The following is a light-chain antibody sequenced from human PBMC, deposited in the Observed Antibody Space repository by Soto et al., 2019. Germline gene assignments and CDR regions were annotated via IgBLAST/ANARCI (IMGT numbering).Light chain of an antibody. Sequence: QSALTQPASVSGSPGQSITISCTGTSSDVGSYNLVSWYQQHPGKAPKLMIYEGSRRPSGVSNRFAASKSGNTASLTISGLQAEDGADYYCCSYAGSSTYVFGGGTKLTVL. J-gene: IGLJ2*01. CDR3: CSYAGSSTYV. CDR2: EGS. CDR1: SSDVGSYNL. V-gene: IGLV2-23*01.